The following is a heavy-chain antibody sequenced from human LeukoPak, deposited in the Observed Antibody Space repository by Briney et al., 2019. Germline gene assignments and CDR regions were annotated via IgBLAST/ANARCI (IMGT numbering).Heavy chain of an antibody. CDR1: GGTFSSYA. D-gene: IGHD1-20*01. CDR2: IIPIFGTA. Sequence: GASVKVSCKASGGTFSSYAISWVRQAPGQGLEWMGGIIPIFGTANYAQKFQGRVTITADESTSTAYMELSSLRSEDTAVYSCAVPLITGNDGGFDYWGQGTLVTVSS. J-gene: IGHJ4*02. CDR3: AVPLITGNDGGFDY. V-gene: IGHV1-69*13.